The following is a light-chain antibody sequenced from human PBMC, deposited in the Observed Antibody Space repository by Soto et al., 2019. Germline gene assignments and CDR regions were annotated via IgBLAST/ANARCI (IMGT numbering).Light chain of an antibody. CDR1: ENIFKF. V-gene: IGKV1-5*01. CDR3: QTYRSQAIT. Sequence: DILLIQSPATLSASVGDRITITCRASENIFKFLALYQQRSGSAPNLLIYAASDLEKGVQSRFSGSGSGKEFNLTIDNLQTNDSATYFCQTYRSQAITFGGGTQVDVK. CDR2: AAS. J-gene: IGKJ4*01.